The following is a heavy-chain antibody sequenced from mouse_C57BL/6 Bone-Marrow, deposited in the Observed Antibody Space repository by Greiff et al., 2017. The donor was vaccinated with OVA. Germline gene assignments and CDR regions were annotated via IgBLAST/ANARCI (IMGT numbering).Heavy chain of an antibody. CDR2: IRNKANGYTT. Sequence: DVMLVESGGGLVQPGGSLSLSCAASGFTFTDYYMSWVRQPPGKALEWLGFIRNKANGYTTEYSASVKGRFTISRDNSQSILYLQMNALSAEDSATYYCASHYYYGPGYWGQGTTLTVSS. D-gene: IGHD1-1*01. J-gene: IGHJ2*01. CDR3: ASHYYYGPGY. V-gene: IGHV7-3*01. CDR1: GFTFTDYY.